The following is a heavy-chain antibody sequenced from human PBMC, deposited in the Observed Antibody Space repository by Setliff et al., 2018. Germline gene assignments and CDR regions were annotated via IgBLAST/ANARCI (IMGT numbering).Heavy chain of an antibody. CDR3: AKDLNRWFGEFAFDV. J-gene: IGHJ3*01. CDR2: IRPYNGNT. V-gene: IGHV1-18*01. D-gene: IGHD3-10*01. CDR1: GYTFNSYG. Sequence: ASVKVSCKASGYTFNSYGINWLRQAPGQGLEWLGWIRPYNGNTKYAQTVQDRITMATDTSTRTSYMELSSLRSGDTAVYYCAKDLNRWFGEFAFDVWGQGTMVTVSS.